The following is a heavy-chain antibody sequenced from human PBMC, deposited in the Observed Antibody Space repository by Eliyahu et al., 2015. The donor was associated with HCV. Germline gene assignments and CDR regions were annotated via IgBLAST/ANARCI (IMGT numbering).Heavy chain of an antibody. Sequence: EVQLLESGGGLVQPGGSLRLSCAASGFTFSSYAMSWVRQAPGEGLEWVSGISGSGGHTYYIDSVKGRFTISRDNSKNMLYLQMNSLRAEDTAVYYCAKSHNGDYLRYGMDVWGQGTTVTVSS. J-gene: IGHJ6*02. CDR1: GFTFSSYA. D-gene: IGHD4-17*01. CDR2: ISGSGGHT. V-gene: IGHV3-23*01. CDR3: AKSHNGDYLRYGMDV.